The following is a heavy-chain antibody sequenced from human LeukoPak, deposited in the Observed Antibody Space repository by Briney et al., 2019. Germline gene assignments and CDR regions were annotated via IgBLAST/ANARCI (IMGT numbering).Heavy chain of an antibody. J-gene: IGHJ5*02. CDR3: ARDRSNGWSGNWFDP. CDR2: ISSTGSTT. V-gene: IGHV3-48*03. CDR1: SFSFSSFE. D-gene: IGHD6-19*01. Sequence: GKSLRLSCAASSFSFSSFEVSWVRQAPGKGLEWITYISSTGSTTYYADSVQGRFTVSRDNAKNSLYLHINSLRVEDTAVYFCARDRSNGWSGNWFDPWGQGTLVTVSS.